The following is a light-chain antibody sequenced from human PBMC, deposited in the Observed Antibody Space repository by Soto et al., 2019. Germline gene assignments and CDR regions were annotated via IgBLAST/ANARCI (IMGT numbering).Light chain of an antibody. CDR3: QQRSNWPPLT. J-gene: IGKJ4*01. Sequence: EIVWTQSPATLSLSPGERATLSCRASQSVSSYLAWYQQKPGQAPRLLIYDASNRATGIPARFSGSGSGTDFTLTISSLEPEDFAVYYCQQRSNWPPLTFGGRTKVEIK. V-gene: IGKV3-11*01. CDR1: QSVSSY. CDR2: DAS.